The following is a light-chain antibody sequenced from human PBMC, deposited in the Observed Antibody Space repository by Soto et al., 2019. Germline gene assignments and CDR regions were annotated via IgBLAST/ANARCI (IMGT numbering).Light chain of an antibody. CDR2: DVT. J-gene: IGLJ1*01. Sequence: QSALTQPASVSGSPGRSITISCAGTSSDVGGYNYVSWYQQLPGKAPQLVIYDVTHRPSGVSDRFSGSRSGNTASLTISGLQSEDEADYYCTSFTSGSTPYVLGTGTKLTVL. CDR3: TSFTSGSTPYV. V-gene: IGLV2-14*03. CDR1: SSDVGGYNY.